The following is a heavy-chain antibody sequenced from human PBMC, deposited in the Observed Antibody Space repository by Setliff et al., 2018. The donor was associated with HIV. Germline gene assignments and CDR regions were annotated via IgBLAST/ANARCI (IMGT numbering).Heavy chain of an antibody. CDR3: ASSTTVVTPFFDY. J-gene: IGHJ4*02. CDR1: GASISSSSYS. V-gene: IGHV4-39*07. Sequence: PSETLSLTCTVSGASISSSSYSWGWIRQPPGKGLEWIGSIYYSGSTYYNPSLKSRVTISVDTSKNQFSLKLSSVTAADTAVYYCASSTTVVTPFFDYWGQGTLVTVSS. D-gene: IGHD4-17*01. CDR2: IYYSGST.